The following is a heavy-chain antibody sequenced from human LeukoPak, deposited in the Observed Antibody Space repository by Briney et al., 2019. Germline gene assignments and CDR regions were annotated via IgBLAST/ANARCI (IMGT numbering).Heavy chain of an antibody. CDR3: ARAQVGTPTDC. Sequence: SGGSLRLSCAASGFTLSSYTMYWVRQAPGRGLVWVARFTSDGNSMTYADFVKGRFTVSRDIAKITLYLQMNSLRAEDTAVYYCARAQVGTPTDCWGQGTLVTVSS. V-gene: IGHV3-74*01. CDR1: GFTLSSYT. J-gene: IGHJ4*02. D-gene: IGHD1-26*01. CDR2: FTSDGNSM.